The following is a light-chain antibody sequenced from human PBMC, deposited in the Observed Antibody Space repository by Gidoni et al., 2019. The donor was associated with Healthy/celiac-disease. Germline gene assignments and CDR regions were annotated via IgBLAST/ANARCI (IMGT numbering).Light chain of an antibody. CDR1: QSVSSSY. Sequence: IVLTKSPGTLSWSPGERATLSCRASQSVSSSYLAWYQQKPGQAPRLLIYGASSRATGLPDRFSCSGSGTDFTLTISRLEPEDFAVYYCQQYGSSLWTFGQGTKVEIK. V-gene: IGKV3-20*01. CDR3: QQYGSSLWT. CDR2: GAS. J-gene: IGKJ1*01.